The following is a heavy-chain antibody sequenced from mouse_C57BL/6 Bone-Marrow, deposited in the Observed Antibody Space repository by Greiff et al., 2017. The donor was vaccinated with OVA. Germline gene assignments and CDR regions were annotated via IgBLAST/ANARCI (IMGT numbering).Heavy chain of an antibody. CDR1: GYTFTDYY. D-gene: IGHD1-1*01. Sequence: VQLKQSGPVLVKPGASVKMSCKASGYTFTDYYMNWVKQSHGKSLEWIGVINPYNGGTSYNQKFKGKATLTVDKSSSTAYMELNSLTSEDSAVYYCAGGSSPFYYAMDYWGQGTSVTVSS. V-gene: IGHV1-19*01. CDR3: AGGSSPFYYAMDY. CDR2: INPYNGGT. J-gene: IGHJ4*01.